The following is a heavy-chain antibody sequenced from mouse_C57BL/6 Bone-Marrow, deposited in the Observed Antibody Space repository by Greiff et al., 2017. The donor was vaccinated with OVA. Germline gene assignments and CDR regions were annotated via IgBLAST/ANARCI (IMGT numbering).Heavy chain of an antibody. J-gene: IGHJ1*03. V-gene: IGHV1-63*01. D-gene: IGHD2-4*01. Sequence: QVQLQQSGAELVRPGTSVKMSCKASGYTFTNYWIGWVKQRPGHGLEWIGDIYPGGGYTNYNEKFKVKATLTADKSSSPAYMQFSSLTSEDSAIYYCARAFYDYSYWDLDVWGTGTTVTVSS. CDR2: IYPGGGYT. CDR3: ARAFYDYSYWDLDV. CDR1: GYTFTNYW.